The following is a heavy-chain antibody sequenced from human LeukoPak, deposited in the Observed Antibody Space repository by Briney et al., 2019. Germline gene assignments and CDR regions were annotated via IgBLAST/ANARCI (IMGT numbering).Heavy chain of an antibody. V-gene: IGHV3-9*01. CDR3: AKATGDWYFDL. J-gene: IGHJ2*01. D-gene: IGHD7-27*01. CDR2: ISWNSGTR. CDR1: GFNFNNYA. Sequence: GGSLRLSCTGSGFNFNNYAMHWVRQAPGKGLEWLSGISWNSGTRGYADSVKGRFTISRDNAKNSLYLQMNSLRPDDTAFYYSAKATGDWYFDLWGRGTLVTVSS.